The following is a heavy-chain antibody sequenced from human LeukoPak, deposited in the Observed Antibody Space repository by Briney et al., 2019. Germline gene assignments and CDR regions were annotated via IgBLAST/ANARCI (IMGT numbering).Heavy chain of an antibody. J-gene: IGHJ5*02. Sequence: ASVKVSCKASGYTFTGYYIHWVRQAPGQGLEWMGWINPNSGGTTYAQKFQGRVTMTRDTSISAAYMELSRPRSDDTAVYYCARDAESRNWFDPWGQGTLVTVSS. CDR2: INPNSGGT. V-gene: IGHV1-2*02. CDR3: ARDAESRNWFDP. CDR1: GYTFTGYY.